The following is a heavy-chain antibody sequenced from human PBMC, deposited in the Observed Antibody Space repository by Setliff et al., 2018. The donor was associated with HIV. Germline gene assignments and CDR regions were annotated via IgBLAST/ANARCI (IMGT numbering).Heavy chain of an antibody. D-gene: IGHD6-19*01. Sequence: SETLSLTCTVSGDSISSYYWTWIRQPPGKGLEWIGYVYYSGSSNYNPSLQSRVTISVDTSKNQFSLKLRSVTAADTAVYYCEVAGQWGQGTLVTVSS. CDR3: EVAGQ. CDR1: GDSISSYY. J-gene: IGHJ4*02. V-gene: IGHV4-59*08. CDR2: VYYSGSS.